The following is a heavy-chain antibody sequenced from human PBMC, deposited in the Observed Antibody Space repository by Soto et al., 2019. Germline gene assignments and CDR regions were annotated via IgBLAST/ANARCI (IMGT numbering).Heavy chain of an antibody. V-gene: IGHV1-3*01. CDR1: GYTFTSYA. CDR2: INAGNGNT. CDR3: ARSIVVVTALDF. J-gene: IGHJ4*02. D-gene: IGHD2-21*02. Sequence: ASVKVSCKASGYTFTSYAMHWVRQAPGQRLEWMGWINAGNGNTKYSQKFQGRVTITRDTSASTAYMELSSLRSEDTAVYYCARSIVVVTALDFWGQGNLVTVSS.